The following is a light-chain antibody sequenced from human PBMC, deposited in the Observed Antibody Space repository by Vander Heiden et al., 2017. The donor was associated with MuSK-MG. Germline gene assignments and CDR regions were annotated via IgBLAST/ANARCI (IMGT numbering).Light chain of an antibody. CDR2: EDS. CDR1: NIDTKN. Sequence: SYVLTQAPSVSVAPGQTASITCGGDNIDTKNGHWYQRRPGQAPVLAMYEDSDRASGIPERFSGANSGNTATLTISGVEAGDEAEYFCQVWDSRIDHPVFGGGTKLTVL. J-gene: IGLJ2*01. V-gene: IGLV3-21*02. CDR3: QVWDSRIDHPV.